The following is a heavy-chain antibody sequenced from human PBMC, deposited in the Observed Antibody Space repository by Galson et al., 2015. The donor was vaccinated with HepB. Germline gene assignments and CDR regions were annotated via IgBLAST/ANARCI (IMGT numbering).Heavy chain of an antibody. J-gene: IGHJ4*02. CDR3: VRETQYFDWLLHASFFDF. Sequence: SLRLSCAVSGFTLSGFWMTWFRKAPGKGREGGANIKQDGREANYVDFVKGRFTVSRDNSKNSLYLQMNSLRAEDTAVYYCVRETQYFDWLLHASFFDFWGQGTLVTVSS. CDR2: IKQDGREA. V-gene: IGHV3-7*03. CDR1: GFTLSGFW. D-gene: IGHD3-9*01.